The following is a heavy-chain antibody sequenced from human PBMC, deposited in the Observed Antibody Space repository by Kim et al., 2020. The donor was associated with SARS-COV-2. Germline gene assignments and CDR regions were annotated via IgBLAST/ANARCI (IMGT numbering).Heavy chain of an antibody. Sequence: GRFTISRDNSKSTRYLQMNSLRAEDTAVYYCAREVRYGSGSYYTYYYGMDVWGQGTTVTVSS. V-gene: IGHV3-53*01. D-gene: IGHD3-10*01. CDR3: AREVRYGSGSYYTYYYGMDV. J-gene: IGHJ6*02.